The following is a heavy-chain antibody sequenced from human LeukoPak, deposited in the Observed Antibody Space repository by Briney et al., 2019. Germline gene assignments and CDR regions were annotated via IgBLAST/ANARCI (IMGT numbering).Heavy chain of an antibody. Sequence: SVKVSCKASGGTFSNYAISWARQAPGQGLEWMGGIIPIFGTANYAQKFQGRVTITADESTSTAYMELSSLRSEDTAVYCCARGGITMVRGVITPYYFDYWGQGTLVTVSS. CDR2: IIPIFGTA. J-gene: IGHJ4*02. CDR3: ARGGITMVRGVITPYYFDY. V-gene: IGHV1-69*01. CDR1: GGTFSNYA. D-gene: IGHD3-10*01.